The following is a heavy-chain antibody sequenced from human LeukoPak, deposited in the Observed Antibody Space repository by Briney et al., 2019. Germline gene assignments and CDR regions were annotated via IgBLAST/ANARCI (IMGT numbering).Heavy chain of an antibody. CDR3: AREGVVPASVYYFDY. D-gene: IGHD2-2*01. J-gene: IGHJ4*02. CDR1: GGTFSSYT. Sequence: ASVKVSCKASGGTFSSYTISWVRQAPGQGLEWMGRIIPILGIANYAQKFQGRVTITADKSTSTAYMELSSLRSEDTAVYYCAREGVVPASVYYFDYWGQGTLVTVSS. CDR2: IIPILGIA. V-gene: IGHV1-69*04.